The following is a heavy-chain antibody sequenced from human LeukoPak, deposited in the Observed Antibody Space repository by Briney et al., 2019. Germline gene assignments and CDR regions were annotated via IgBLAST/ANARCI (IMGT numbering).Heavy chain of an antibody. J-gene: IGHJ6*02. CDR3: ARGPRGGSYYIYYYYGMDV. D-gene: IGHD1-26*01. CDR2: IYYSGIT. CDR1: GGSISSYY. V-gene: IGHV4-59*08. Sequence: SETLSLTCTVSGGSISSYYWSCIRQPPGKGLEWIGYIYYSGITNYNPSFKSRVTISVDTSKNQFSLKLSSVTAADTAVYYCARGPRGGSYYIYYYYGMDVWGQGTTVTVSS.